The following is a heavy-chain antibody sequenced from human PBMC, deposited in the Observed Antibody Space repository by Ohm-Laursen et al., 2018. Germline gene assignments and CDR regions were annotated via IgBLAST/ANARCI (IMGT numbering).Heavy chain of an antibody. Sequence: SLRLSCAASGFTFSSFSMAWVRQAPGKGLEWVSSVTPNGGNTYYADSVKGRFTISRDNSKNTLYLQLNSLRAEDTAVYFCASSTSGYANDYFDYWGQGTLVTVSS. CDR2: VTPNGGNT. D-gene: IGHD3-22*01. V-gene: IGHV3-23*01. CDR1: GFTFSSFS. J-gene: IGHJ4*02. CDR3: ASSTSGYANDYFDY.